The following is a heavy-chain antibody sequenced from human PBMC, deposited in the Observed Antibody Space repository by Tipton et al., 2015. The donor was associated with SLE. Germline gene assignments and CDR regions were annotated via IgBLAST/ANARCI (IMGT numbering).Heavy chain of an antibody. J-gene: IGHJ3*01. CDR2: IYYRGTT. D-gene: IGHD3-10*01. Sequence: TLSLTCTVSGGSIRSTPYYWGWTRQSPGKGLEWIGTIYYRGTTYYSPSLKTRVTISVDTSKNQFSLTLSSVTAADTAMYYCAGSLLALSLDAFEVWGQGAMVTVSA. CDR3: AGSLLALSLDAFEV. V-gene: IGHV4-39*01. CDR1: GGSIRSTPYY.